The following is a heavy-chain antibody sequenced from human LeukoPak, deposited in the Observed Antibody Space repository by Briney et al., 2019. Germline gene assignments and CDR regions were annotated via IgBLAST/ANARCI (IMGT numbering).Heavy chain of an antibody. V-gene: IGHV3-33*01. D-gene: IGHD6-19*01. CDR2: IWYDGSNK. J-gene: IGHJ4*02. CDR1: GFTFSSYC. Sequence: GGSLRLSFAASGFTFSSYCMHWVRQAPGKGLEWVAVIWYDGSNKYYADSVKGRFTISRDNSKNTLYLQMNSLRAEDTAVYYCARGPSDSSGWYAGFDYWGQGTLVTVSS. CDR3: ARGPSDSSGWYAGFDY.